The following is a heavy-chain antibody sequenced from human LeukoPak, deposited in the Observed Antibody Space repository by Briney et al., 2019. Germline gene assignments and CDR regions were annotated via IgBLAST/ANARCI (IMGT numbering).Heavy chain of an antibody. CDR3: AKDYGSGSYYPPRLDY. Sequence: PGGSLRLSCAASGFTFSSYAMSWVRQAPGKGLEWVSAISGSGGSTYYADSVKGRFTISRDNSKSTLYLQMNSLRAEDTAVYYCAKDYGSGSYYPPRLDYWGQGTLVTVSS. CDR1: GFTFSSYA. V-gene: IGHV3-23*01. J-gene: IGHJ4*02. D-gene: IGHD3-10*01. CDR2: ISGSGGST.